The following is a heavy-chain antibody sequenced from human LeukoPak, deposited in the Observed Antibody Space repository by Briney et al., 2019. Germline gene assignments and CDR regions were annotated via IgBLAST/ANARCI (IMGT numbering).Heavy chain of an antibody. D-gene: IGHD4-17*01. CDR3: ILTTVTTSIGY. V-gene: IGHV3-53*01. CDR1: GLTVSDNY. Sequence: PGGSLRLSCAASGLTVSDNYINWVRQAPGKGLEWVSVIHNAVTIHYADSVKGRFTISSDSSKNTVYFQINSLRAEDTAVYYCILTTVTTSIGYWGPGTLVTVSP. J-gene: IGHJ4*02. CDR2: IHNAVTI.